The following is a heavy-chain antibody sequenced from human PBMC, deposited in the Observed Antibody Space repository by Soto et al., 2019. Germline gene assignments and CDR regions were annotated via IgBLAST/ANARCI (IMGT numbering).Heavy chain of an antibody. CDR1: GGSISGSY. CDR2: VYYTGST. Sequence: SETLSLTFSVSGGSISGSYWSWIRQSPGKGLEWLGYVYYTGSTNYSPSLRSRVSISVDTSKNEFSLRLSSVTAADTAVYFCARSVADPGAHIDYWGHGTQVTVSS. D-gene: IGHD2-8*02. V-gene: IGHV4-59*01. CDR3: ARSVADPGAHIDY. J-gene: IGHJ4*01.